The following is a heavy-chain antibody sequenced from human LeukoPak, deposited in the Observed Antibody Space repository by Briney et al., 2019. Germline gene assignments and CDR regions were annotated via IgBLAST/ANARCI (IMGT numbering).Heavy chain of an antibody. V-gene: IGHV1-2*02. J-gene: IGHJ4*02. CDR2: INPNSGGT. D-gene: IGHD1-14*01. CDR3: AREGILRWYFDY. CDR1: GYTFTGYY. Sequence: ASVTVSCKASGYTFTGYYMHWVRQAPGQGLEWMGWINPNSGGTNYAQKFQGRVTMTRDTSISTAYMELSRLRSDDTAVYYCAREGILRWYFDYWDQGTLVTVSS.